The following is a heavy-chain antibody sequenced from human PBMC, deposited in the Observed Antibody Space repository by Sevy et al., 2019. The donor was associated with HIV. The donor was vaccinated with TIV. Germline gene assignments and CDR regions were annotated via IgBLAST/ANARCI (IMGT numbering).Heavy chain of an antibody. J-gene: IGHJ3*02. CDR2: IWYDGSNK. Sequence: GGSLRLSCAASGFTFSSYGMHWVRQAPGKGLEWVAVIWYDGSNKYYADSVKGRFTISRDNSKNTLYLQMNSLRAEDTAVYYCARELGGWMGDAFDIWGQGTMVTVSS. D-gene: IGHD5-12*01. CDR1: GFTFSSYG. V-gene: IGHV3-33*01. CDR3: ARELGGWMGDAFDI.